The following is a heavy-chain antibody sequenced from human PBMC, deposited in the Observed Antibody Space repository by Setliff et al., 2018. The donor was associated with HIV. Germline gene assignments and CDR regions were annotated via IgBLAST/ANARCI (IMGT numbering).Heavy chain of an antibody. V-gene: IGHV1-3*01. Sequence: VASVKVSCKTSGYTFTNYPIYWVRQAPGQRLEWMGEINADNGKTQYSQKFQGRVTITRDTSANTVYMELSSLKSEDTGVYYCVSELPGSTWGQGTLVTVSS. CDR1: GYTFTNYP. J-gene: IGHJ4*02. D-gene: IGHD3-10*01. CDR3: VSELPGST. CDR2: INADNGKT.